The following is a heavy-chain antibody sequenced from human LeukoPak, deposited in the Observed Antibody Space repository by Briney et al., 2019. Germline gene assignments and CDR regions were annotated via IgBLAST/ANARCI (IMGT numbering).Heavy chain of an antibody. J-gene: IGHJ6*03. CDR2: ISSSGSTI. D-gene: IGHD6-13*01. CDR1: GFTFSSYE. V-gene: IGHV3-48*03. CDR3: ARDSGLDSSSWYFGYYYYYMDV. Sequence: GGSLRLSCAASGFTFSSYEMHWVRQAPGKGLEWVSYISSSGSTIYYADSVKGRFTISRDNAKNSLYLQMNSLRAEDTAVYYCARDSGLDSSSWYFGYYYYYMDVWGKGTTVTVSS.